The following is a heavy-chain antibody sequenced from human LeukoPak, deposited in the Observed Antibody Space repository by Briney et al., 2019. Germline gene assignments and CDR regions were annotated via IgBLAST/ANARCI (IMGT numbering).Heavy chain of an antibody. V-gene: IGHV1-2*02. CDR2: INPNSGGT. CDR3: ARDNHDILTGSDWYFDL. D-gene: IGHD3-9*01. Sequence: ASVKVSCKASGYTFTGYFIHWVRQAPGQGLEWMGWINPNSGGTNYAQKFQGRVTMTRDTSISTAYMELSRLRSDDTAVYYCARDNHDILTGSDWYFDLWGRGTLVTVSS. CDR1: GYTFTGYF. J-gene: IGHJ2*01.